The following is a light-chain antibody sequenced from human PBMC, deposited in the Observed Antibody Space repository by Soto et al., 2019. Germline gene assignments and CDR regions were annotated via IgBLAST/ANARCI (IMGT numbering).Light chain of an antibody. Sequence: EIVLTQFPATLSLSPGDGATLSCRASQIVSSYLAWYQQRRGQAPRLLIYDSSNRAAGIPARFSGSGSGTDFSLIISSLEPEDFAVYYCQQRNVWPLTFGGGTRVEIK. CDR3: QQRNVWPLT. J-gene: IGKJ4*01. CDR2: DSS. V-gene: IGKV3-11*01. CDR1: QIVSSY.